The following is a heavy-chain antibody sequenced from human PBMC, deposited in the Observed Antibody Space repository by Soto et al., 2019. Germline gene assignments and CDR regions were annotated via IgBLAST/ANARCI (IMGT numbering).Heavy chain of an antibody. CDR3: ARVTLAYCGGDCYFAADAFDI. CDR1: GYTFTSYG. D-gene: IGHD2-21*02. J-gene: IGHJ3*02. Sequence: QVQLVQSGAEVKKPGASVKVSCKASGYTFTSYGISWVRQAPGQGLEWMGWISAYNGNTNYAQKLQGRVTMTTDTSTSIAYMELRSLRSDDTAVYYCARVTLAYCGGDCYFAADAFDIWGQGTMVTVSS. V-gene: IGHV1-18*01. CDR2: ISAYNGNT.